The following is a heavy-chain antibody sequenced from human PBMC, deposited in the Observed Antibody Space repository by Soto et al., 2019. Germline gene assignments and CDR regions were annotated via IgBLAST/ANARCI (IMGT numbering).Heavy chain of an antibody. CDR1: GFTFDDYA. V-gene: IGHV3-9*01. D-gene: IGHD3-10*01. J-gene: IGHJ4*02. CDR3: AKGEPTSLYGSGSSTFDY. Sequence: EVQLVESGGGLVQPGRSLRLSCAASGFTFDDYAMHWVRQAPGKGLEWVSGISWNSGSIGYAESVKGRFTISRDNAKNSLYLQMNSLRAEDTALYYCAKGEPTSLYGSGSSTFDYWGQGTLVTVSS. CDR2: ISWNSGSI.